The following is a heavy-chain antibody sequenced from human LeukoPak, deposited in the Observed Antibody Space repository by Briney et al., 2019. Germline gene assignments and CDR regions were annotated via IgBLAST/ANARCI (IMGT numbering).Heavy chain of an antibody. Sequence: PSETLSLTCSVSGGSISSTSYYWGWIRQPPGKGLEWIGSIYYSGSTYYSPSLKSRVTISVDTSKNQFSLKLSSVTAADTAVYYCARRRAALDYWGQGTLVTVSS. CDR1: GGSISSTSYY. V-gene: IGHV4-39*01. CDR2: IYYSGST. J-gene: IGHJ4*02. D-gene: IGHD2-15*01. CDR3: ARRRAALDY.